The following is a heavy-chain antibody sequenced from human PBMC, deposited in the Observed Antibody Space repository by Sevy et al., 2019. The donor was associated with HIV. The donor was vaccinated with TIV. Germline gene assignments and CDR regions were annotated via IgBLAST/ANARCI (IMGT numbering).Heavy chain of an antibody. J-gene: IGHJ4*02. CDR3: TTLLGVPFDY. CDR2: IRSNANNYAT. V-gene: IGHV3-73*01. CDR1: GFNFSVSA. Sequence: GGSLRLSCAVSGFNFSVSAMHWVRQASGKGLEWLGRIRSNANNYATAYSTSVKGRFTMSRDDSESTAYLQMNSLKSEDTAVYYCTTLLGVPFDYWGQGALVTVSS. D-gene: IGHD3-10*01.